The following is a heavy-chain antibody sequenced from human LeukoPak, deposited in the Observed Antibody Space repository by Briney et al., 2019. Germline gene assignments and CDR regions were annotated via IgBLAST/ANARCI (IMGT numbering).Heavy chain of an antibody. D-gene: IGHD3-22*01. CDR2: IYSGGST. J-gene: IGHJ6*03. CDR3: ARVSSGYYYGYYYYYMDV. V-gene: IGHV3-53*01. CDR1: GFTVSSNY. Sequence: GGSLRLSCAASGFTVSSNYMSWVRQAPGKGLEWVSVIYSGGSTYYADSVKGRFTISRDNSKNTLYLQMNSLRAEDTAVYYCARVSSGYYYGYYYYYMDVWGKGTTVTISS.